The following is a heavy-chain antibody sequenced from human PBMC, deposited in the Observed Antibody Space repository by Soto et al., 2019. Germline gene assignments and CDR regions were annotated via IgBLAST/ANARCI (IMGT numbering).Heavy chain of an antibody. D-gene: IGHD6-13*01. V-gene: IGHV4-39*01. Sequence: PSETLSLTCTVSVGSISSAGYYWCLIRQHPGKGLEWIGYIYYSGSTYYNPSLKSRVTISVDTSKNQFSLKLSSVTAADTAVYYRGIFSAAGRTGFDYWGQGTLVTVSS. CDR3: GIFSAAGRTGFDY. J-gene: IGHJ4*02. CDR1: VGSISSAGYY. CDR2: IYYSGST.